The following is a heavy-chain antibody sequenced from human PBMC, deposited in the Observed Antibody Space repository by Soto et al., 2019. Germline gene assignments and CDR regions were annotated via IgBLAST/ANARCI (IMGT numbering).Heavy chain of an antibody. V-gene: IGHV1-69*13. CDR1: GGTFSSYA. CDR3: ARLTGLTRDELYCYY. D-gene: IGHD1-1*01. J-gene: IGHJ4*02. Sequence: SAKVSCKASGGTFSSYAISWVRQAPGQGLELMGGIIPLFGTAKYVQKFQGRVTITADESTYTAYMELRTLRSQDTSVYYCARLTGLTRDELYCYYWGQGTRVPVS. CDR2: IIPLFGTA.